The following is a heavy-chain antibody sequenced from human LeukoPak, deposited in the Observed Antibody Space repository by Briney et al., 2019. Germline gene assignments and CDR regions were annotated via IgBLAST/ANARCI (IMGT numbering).Heavy chain of an antibody. D-gene: IGHD4-11*01. J-gene: IGHJ6*02. CDR2: ISGSGGST. CDR1: GFTFSSYA. Sequence: PGRSLRLSCAASGFTFSSYAMSWVRQAPGKGLEWVSAISGSGGSTYYADSVKGRFTISRDNSKNTLYLQMNSLRAEDTAVYYCAKQTTVTTGMDYYYGMDVWGQGTTVTVSS. CDR3: AKQTTVTTGMDYYYGMDV. V-gene: IGHV3-23*01.